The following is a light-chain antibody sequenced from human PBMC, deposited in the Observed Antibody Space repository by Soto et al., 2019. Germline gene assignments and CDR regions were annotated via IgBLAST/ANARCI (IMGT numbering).Light chain of an antibody. CDR2: GAS. J-gene: IGKJ1*01. CDR1: QSVSSN. CDR3: QQYHNWPPAWT. V-gene: IGKV3-15*01. Sequence: EIVMTQSPATLSLSPGERATLSCRTSQSVSSNLAWYQQKPGQAPRLLIYGASTRATGIPARFSGSGSGTEYTLTISSLQAEDFAVYYCQQYHNWPPAWTFGQGTKVEIK.